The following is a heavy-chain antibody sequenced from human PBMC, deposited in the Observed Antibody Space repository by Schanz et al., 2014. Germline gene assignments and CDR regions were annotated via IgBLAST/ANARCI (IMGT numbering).Heavy chain of an antibody. D-gene: IGHD6-19*01. CDR2: IYYSGST. CDR3: ARQYSGWSRFDP. CDR1: GGSIRTYF. V-gene: IGHV4-59*08. J-gene: IGHJ5*02. Sequence: QVQLQESGPGLVKPSETLSLTCSVSGGSIRTYFWAWIRQPPGKGLEWIGFIYYSGSTNYNPSLKSRVPIPFDMSKNQFALTLNSVTAADTGVYYCARQYSGWSRFDPWGQGIRVTVSS.